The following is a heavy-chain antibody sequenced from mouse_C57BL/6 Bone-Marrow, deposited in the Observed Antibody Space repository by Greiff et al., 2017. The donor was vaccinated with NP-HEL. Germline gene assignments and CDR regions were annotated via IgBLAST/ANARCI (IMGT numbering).Heavy chain of an antibody. CDR1: GYTFTDYY. Sequence: QVQLQQSGAELVRPGASVKLSCKASGYTFTDYYINWVKQRPGQGLEWIARIYPGSGNTYYNEKFKGKATLTAEKSSSTAYMQLSSLTSEDSAVYFCARTKISVLFDYWGQGTTLTVSS. CDR3: ARTKISVLFDY. V-gene: IGHV1-76*01. CDR2: IYPGSGNT. J-gene: IGHJ2*01.